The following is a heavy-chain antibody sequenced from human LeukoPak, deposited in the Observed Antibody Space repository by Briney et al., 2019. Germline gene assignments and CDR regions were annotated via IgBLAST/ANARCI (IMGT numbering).Heavy chain of an antibody. Sequence: PGGSLRLSCAASGFTFSSYAMSWVRQAPGKGLEWVSAISGSGGNTYYADSVKGRFTISRDNYKNTLYLQMNSLRAEDTAVYYCAKDVRGGWYGDFDYWGQGTLVTVSS. D-gene: IGHD6-19*01. CDR1: GFTFSSYA. J-gene: IGHJ4*02. V-gene: IGHV3-23*01. CDR3: AKDVRGGWYGDFDY. CDR2: ISGSGGNT.